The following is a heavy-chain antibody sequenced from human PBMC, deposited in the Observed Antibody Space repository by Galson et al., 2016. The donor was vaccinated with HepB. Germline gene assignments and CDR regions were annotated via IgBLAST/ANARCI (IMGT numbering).Heavy chain of an antibody. CDR1: GFTFSSYS. Sequence: SLRLSFAVSGFTFSSYSMNWVRQAPGKGLEWVSSIGSSGRSIYYADSVKGRFTISRDNAKKSLYLQMNSLRVEDTAVYYCAGGGSSSWYDYWGQGTLVTVSS. D-gene: IGHD6-13*01. CDR3: AGGGSSSWYDY. CDR2: IGSSGRSI. V-gene: IGHV3-21*01. J-gene: IGHJ4*01.